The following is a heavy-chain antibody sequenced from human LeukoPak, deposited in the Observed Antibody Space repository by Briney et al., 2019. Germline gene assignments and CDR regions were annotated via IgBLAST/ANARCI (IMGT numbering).Heavy chain of an antibody. J-gene: IGHJ4*02. Sequence: SETLSLTCTVSGGSISSYYWSWLRQPPGKGLEWIGYIDYSGSSNYNPSLKSRVTISVDTSKNQFSLKLSSVTAADTAVYYCARDQARSSGQIDYWGQGTLVTVSS. CDR1: GGSISSYY. CDR3: ARDQARSSGQIDY. CDR2: IDYSGSS. V-gene: IGHV4-59*12. D-gene: IGHD6-19*01.